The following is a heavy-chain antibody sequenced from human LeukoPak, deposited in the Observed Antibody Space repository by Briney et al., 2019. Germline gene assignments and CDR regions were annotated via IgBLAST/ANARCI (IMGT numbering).Heavy chain of an antibody. D-gene: IGHD2-2*01. Sequence: GRSLRLSCVASGLTFSNYVMHWVRQAPGKGLEWVATASYDGYTKHYVDSVEGRFTISRDNSKSTLYLQMNSLRAEDTAVYYCVSPSGEYCSSNICRYFDYWGQGTLVIVSS. CDR3: VSPSGEYCSSNICRYFDY. J-gene: IGHJ4*02. CDR1: GLTFSNYV. V-gene: IGHV3-30*03. CDR2: ASYDGYTK.